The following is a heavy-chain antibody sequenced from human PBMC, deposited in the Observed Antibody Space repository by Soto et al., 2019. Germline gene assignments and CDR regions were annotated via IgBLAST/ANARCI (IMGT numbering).Heavy chain of an antibody. CDR3: ARVRPPRITIFGVVKPQRNWFDP. CDR2: MNPNSGNT. Sequence: ASVKVSCKASGYTFTSYDINWVRQATGQGLEWMGWMNPNSGNTGCAQKFQGRVTMTRNTSISTAYMELSSLRSEDTAVYYCARVRPPRITIFGVVKPQRNWFDPWGQGTLVTVSS. V-gene: IGHV1-8*01. D-gene: IGHD3-3*01. CDR1: GYTFTSYD. J-gene: IGHJ5*02.